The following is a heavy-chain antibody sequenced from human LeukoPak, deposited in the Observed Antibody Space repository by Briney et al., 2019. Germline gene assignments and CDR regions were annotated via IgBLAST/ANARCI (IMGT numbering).Heavy chain of an antibody. CDR2: IYTSGST. D-gene: IGHD6-13*01. CDR1: GGSISSGSYY. J-gene: IGHJ3*02. CDR3: AGRIAAAGTYAFDI. Sequence: PSETLSLTCTVSGGSISSGSYYWSWIRQPAGKGLEWIGRIYTSGSTDYNPSLKSRVTISADTSKNQFSLKLSSVTAADTAVYYCAGRIAAAGTYAFDIWGQGTMVTVSS. V-gene: IGHV4-61*02.